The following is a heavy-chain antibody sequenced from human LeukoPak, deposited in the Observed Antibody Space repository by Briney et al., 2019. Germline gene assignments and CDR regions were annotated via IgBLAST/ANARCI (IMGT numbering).Heavy chain of an antibody. CDR3: ASGGLWFGELLSLPFDY. D-gene: IGHD3-10*01. Sequence: GGSLRLSCAASGFTFSSYEMNWVRQAPGKGLEWVSYISSSGSTIYYADSVKGRFTISRDNAKNSLYLQMSSLRAEDTAVYYCASGGLWFGELLSLPFDYWGQGTLVTVSS. J-gene: IGHJ4*02. V-gene: IGHV3-48*03. CDR2: ISSSGSTI. CDR1: GFTFSSYE.